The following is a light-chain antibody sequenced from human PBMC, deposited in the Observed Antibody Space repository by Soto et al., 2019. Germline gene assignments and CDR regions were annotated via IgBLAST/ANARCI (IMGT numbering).Light chain of an antibody. CDR3: SPYAGSYHWV. CDR2: EVS. V-gene: IGLV2-8*01. Sequence: QSVLTQPPSASGSPGQSVTISCTGTSSDVGGYKYVSWYQQHPGKAPKLLIYEVSKRPSGVPDRFSGSKSGNTASLTVSGLQAADEADYYCSPYAGSYHWVFGGGTKLTVL. CDR1: SSDVGGYKY. J-gene: IGLJ3*02.